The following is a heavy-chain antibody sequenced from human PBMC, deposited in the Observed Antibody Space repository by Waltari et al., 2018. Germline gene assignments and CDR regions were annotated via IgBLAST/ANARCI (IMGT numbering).Heavy chain of an antibody. D-gene: IGHD5-12*01. V-gene: IGHV4-34*01. J-gene: IGHJ6*03. Sequence: QVQLQQWGAGLLKPSATLSLTCAVYGGSFSGYYWSWIRQPPGKGLEWIGEINHSGSTNSNPALKSRVTISVDTSKNQFSLKLSSVTAADTAVYYCARGRIVATIGRAGYYYMDVWGKGTTVTVSS. CDR1: GGSFSGYY. CDR2: INHSGST. CDR3: ARGRIVATIGRAGYYYMDV.